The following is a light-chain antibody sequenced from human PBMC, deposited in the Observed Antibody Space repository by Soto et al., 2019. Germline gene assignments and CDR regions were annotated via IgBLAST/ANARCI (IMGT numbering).Light chain of an antibody. CDR2: GAS. CDR1: QSVSSNY. V-gene: IGKV3-20*01. Sequence: EIVLTQSPGTLSLSPEQRVTLSCRASQSVSSNYLAWYQQKPGQAPRLLIYGASNRATGVPDRFSGTGPGTDFTLTISRLAPEDFAVYYCHHYGGSLYTFGQGTKVDIK. CDR3: HHYGGSLYT. J-gene: IGKJ2*01.